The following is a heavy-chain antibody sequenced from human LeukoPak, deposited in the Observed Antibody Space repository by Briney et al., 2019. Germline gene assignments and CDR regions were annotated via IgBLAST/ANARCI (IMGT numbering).Heavy chain of an antibody. J-gene: IGHJ4*02. CDR3: ARVLDYYVSGTYGFDY. V-gene: IGHV4-39*07. D-gene: IGHD3-10*01. CDR1: GGSTSSTAYY. Sequence: SETLSLTCTVSGGSTSSTAYYWGWIRQPPGKDLEWIGSIYYSGSTYYNPSLKSRVTISVQTSENQFSLKLRSVTAADTAVYYCARVLDYYVSGTYGFDYWGQGTLVTVSS. CDR2: IYYSGST.